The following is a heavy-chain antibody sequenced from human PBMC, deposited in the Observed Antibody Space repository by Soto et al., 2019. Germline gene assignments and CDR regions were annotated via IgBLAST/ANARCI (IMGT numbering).Heavy chain of an antibody. CDR1: GYTFSDYG. D-gene: IGHD3-10*01. Sequence: ASVKVSCKASGYTFSDYGITWVRQAPGQGLEWMGWISISSGNTHFEESLQGRVTMTSDKTSTAYMELWHLRSDDSAMYYCARSYNYGSYWYFDLWGRGTLVTVSS. J-gene: IGHJ2*01. CDR2: ISISSGNT. CDR3: ARSYNYGSYWYFDL. V-gene: IGHV1-18*04.